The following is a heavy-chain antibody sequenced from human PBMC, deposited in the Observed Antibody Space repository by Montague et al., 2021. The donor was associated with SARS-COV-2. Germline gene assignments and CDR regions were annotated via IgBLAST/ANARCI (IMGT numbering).Heavy chain of an antibody. CDR1: GFSLSTSGMC. CDR3: ARGYYDILTGYLDAFDI. V-gene: IGHV2-70*11. J-gene: IGHJ3*02. D-gene: IGHD3-9*01. Sequence: PALVKPTQTLTLTCTFSGFSLSTSGMCVSWIRQPPGKALEWLARXXWDDDNYYSTSLKTRLTISKDTSKNQVVLTMTNMDPVDTATYYCARGYYDILTGYLDAFDIWGQGTMVTVSS. CDR2: XXWDDDN.